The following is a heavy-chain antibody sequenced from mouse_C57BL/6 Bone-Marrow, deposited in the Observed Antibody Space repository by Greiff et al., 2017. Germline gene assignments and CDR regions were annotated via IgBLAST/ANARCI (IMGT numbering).Heavy chain of an antibody. CDR1: GYTFTDYY. D-gene: IGHD1-1*01. CDR2: INPNNGGT. Sequence: VQLQQSGPELVKPGASVKISCKASGYTFTDYYMNWVKQSHGKSLEWIGDINPNNGGTSYNQKFKGKATLTVDKSSSTADMELRSLTSEDSAVYYCGYGSSEYYFDYWGQGTTLTVSS. CDR3: GYGSSEYYFDY. J-gene: IGHJ2*01. V-gene: IGHV1-26*01.